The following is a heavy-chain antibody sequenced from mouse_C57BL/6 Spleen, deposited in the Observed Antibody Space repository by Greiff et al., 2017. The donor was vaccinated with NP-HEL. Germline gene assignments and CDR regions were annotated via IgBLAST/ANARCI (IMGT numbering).Heavy chain of an antibody. J-gene: IGHJ3*01. CDR2: IYPGDGDT. D-gene: IGHD1-1*01. CDR3: ARSEITTVVEAY. CDR1: GYAFSSYW. Sequence: SGASVKISCKASGYAFSSYWMNWVKQRPGKGLEWIGQIYPGDGDTNYNGKFKGKATLTADKSSSTAYMQLSSLTSEDSAVYFCARSEITTVVEAYWGQGTLVTVSA. V-gene: IGHV1-80*01.